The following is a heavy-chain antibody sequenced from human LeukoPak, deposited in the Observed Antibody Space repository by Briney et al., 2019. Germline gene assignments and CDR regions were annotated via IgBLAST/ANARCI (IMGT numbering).Heavy chain of an antibody. CDR2: ISHSGIT. D-gene: IGHD5-18*01. Sequence: SETLSLTCSVSGYSITSDDYWAWIRQSPGKGLEWIETISHSGITYYNPSLKSRLTISLDRSTNQFSLRLNSVTAAGTAVYYCGRGYSYGHRAFDIWGQGTRVTVSS. V-gene: IGHV4-38-2*02. CDR1: GYSITSDDY. CDR3: GRGYSYGHRAFDI. J-gene: IGHJ3*02.